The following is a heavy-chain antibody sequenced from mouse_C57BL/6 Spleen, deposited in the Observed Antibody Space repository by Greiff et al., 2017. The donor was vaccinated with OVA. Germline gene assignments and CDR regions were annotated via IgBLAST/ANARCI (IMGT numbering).Heavy chain of an antibody. V-gene: IGHV1-50*01. Sequence: QQSCKASGYTFTSYWMQWVKQRPGQGLEWIGEIDPSDSYTNYNQKFKGKATLTVDTSSSTAYMQLSSLTSEDSAVYYCARPTFAYWGQGTLVTVSA. D-gene: IGHD2-10*01. CDR2: IDPSDSYT. CDR3: ARPTFAY. CDR1: GYTFTSYW. J-gene: IGHJ3*01.